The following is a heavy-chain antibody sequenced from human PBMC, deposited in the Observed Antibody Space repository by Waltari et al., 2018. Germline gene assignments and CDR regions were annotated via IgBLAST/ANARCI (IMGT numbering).Heavy chain of an antibody. V-gene: IGHV3-7*01. CDR3: SMRLDY. CDR2: INEAGSQK. CDR1: GFICSSDW. D-gene: IGHD2-21*02. Sequence: EVQLVESGGGLVQPGVSLRLSCAASGFICSSDWMDWVRLAPGQGLGWVANINEAGSQKNYVDSVKVRFTISRDNAKNSLYLQRDSLRAEDTAVYYCSMRLDYWGQGVLVTVSS. J-gene: IGHJ4*02.